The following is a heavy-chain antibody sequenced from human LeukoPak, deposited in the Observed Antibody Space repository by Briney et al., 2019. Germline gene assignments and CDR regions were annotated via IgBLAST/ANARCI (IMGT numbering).Heavy chain of an antibody. J-gene: IGHJ4*02. V-gene: IGHV3-53*01. D-gene: IGHD6-19*01. CDR3: AKGGGAVAGEFDY. Sequence: PGGSLRLSCAASGFTVSSNYMSWVRQAPGKGLEWVSVIYSGGSTYYADSVKGRFTISRDNSKNTLYLQMNSLRAEDTAVYYCAKGGGAVAGEFDYWGQGTLVTVSS. CDR2: IYSGGST. CDR1: GFTVSSNY.